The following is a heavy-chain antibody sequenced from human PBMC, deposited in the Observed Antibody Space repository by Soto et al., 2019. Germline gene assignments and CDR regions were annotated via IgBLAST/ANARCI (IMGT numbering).Heavy chain of an antibody. J-gene: IGHJ6*02. V-gene: IGHV5-10-1*01. CDR3: ARRGSSHPYYYYGMDV. CDR1: GYSFTGYW. Sequence: GESLKISCKGSGYSFTGYWISWVRQMPGKGLEWMGRIDPSDSYTNYSPSFQGHVTISADKSISTAYLQWSSLKASDTAMYYCARRGSSHPYYYYGMDVWGQGTTVTVSS. CDR2: IDPSDSYT. D-gene: IGHD6-13*01.